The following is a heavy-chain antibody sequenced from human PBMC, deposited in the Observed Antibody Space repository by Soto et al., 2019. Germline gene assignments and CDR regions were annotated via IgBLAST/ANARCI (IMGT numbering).Heavy chain of an antibody. V-gene: IGHV1-18*01. D-gene: IGHD3-22*01. CDR3: AKARYYYYDSSGYPAPPDY. J-gene: IGHJ4*02. CDR1: GYTFTSYG. Sequence: ASVKVSCKASGYTFTSYGISWVRQAPGQGLEWMGWISAYNGNTNYAQKLQGRVTMTTDTSTSTAYMELRSLRSDDTAVYYCAKARYYYYDSSGYPAPPDYWGQGTLVTVSS. CDR2: ISAYNGNT.